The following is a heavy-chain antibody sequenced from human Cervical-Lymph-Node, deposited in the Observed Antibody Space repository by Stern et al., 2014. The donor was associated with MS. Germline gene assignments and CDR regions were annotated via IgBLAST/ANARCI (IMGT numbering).Heavy chain of an antibody. CDR3: ATSGGRRGDFRDY. D-gene: IGHD4-17*01. CDR2: IYASGNT. J-gene: IGHJ4*02. CDR1: GGSVSTYNYY. V-gene: IGHV4-61*02. Sequence: QVQLQESGPGLVKPSQTLSLTCTVSGGSVSTYNYYWTWIRQPAGKGLEWIGRIYASGNTNYNPSLKGRVTISLDTSSNQFSLKLTSVPAADTAVYYCATSGGRRGDFRDYWGQGTLVTVSS.